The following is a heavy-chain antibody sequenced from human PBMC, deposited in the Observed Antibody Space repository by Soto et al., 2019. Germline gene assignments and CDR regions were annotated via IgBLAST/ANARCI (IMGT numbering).Heavy chain of an antibody. CDR2: IGTDGNT. D-gene: IGHD2-2*01. CDR3: VRKYPGTRPFDY. CDR1: GFTFNSYA. V-gene: IGHV3-23*01. Sequence: GGSLRLSCAASGFTFNSYAMNWVRQAPGKGLAWVSAIGTDGNTYYANSVKGRFTISRDNSRTTLYLQMNSLRVEDTALYYCVRKYPGTRPFDYWGPGTLVTVSS. J-gene: IGHJ4*01.